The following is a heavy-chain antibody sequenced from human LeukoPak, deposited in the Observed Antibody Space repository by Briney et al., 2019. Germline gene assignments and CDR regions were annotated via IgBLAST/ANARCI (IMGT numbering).Heavy chain of an antibody. J-gene: IGHJ6*02. CDR3: ARESTNYYYGMDV. Sequence: GGSLRLSCAASGFTFSSYSMNWVRQAPGKGLEWVANIKQDGSEKYYVDSVKGRFTISRDNAKNSLYLQMNSLRAEDTAVYYCARESTNYYYGMDVWGQGTTVTVSS. CDR2: IKQDGSEK. D-gene: IGHD2-2*01. V-gene: IGHV3-7*03. CDR1: GFTFSSYS.